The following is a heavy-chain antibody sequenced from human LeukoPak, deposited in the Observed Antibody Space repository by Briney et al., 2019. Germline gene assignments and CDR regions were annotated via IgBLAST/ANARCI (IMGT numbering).Heavy chain of an antibody. D-gene: IGHD6-13*01. J-gene: IGHJ4*02. CDR1: GYSFTSYW. V-gene: IGHV5-51*01. CDR2: IYPGDSDT. CDR3: ARFISSSWYYFDY. Sequence: PGESLKISCKGSGYSFTSYWIGWVRQMPGKGLEWMGIIYPGDSDTRYSPSFQGQVTISADKSFSTAYLQWGSLKASDTAMYYCARFISSSWYYFDYWGLGTLVTVSS.